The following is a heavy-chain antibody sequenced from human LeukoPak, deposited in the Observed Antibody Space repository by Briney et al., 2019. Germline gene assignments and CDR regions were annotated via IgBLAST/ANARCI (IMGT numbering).Heavy chain of an antibody. CDR3: ARHKGYCSSTSCYRGYFQH. V-gene: IGHV4-59*08. Sequence: SETLSLTCTVSGGSISSHYWSWIRQPPGKGLEWVGYIYYSGSTYYNPSLKSRVTISVDTSKNQFSLKLSSVTAADTAVYYCARHKGYCSSTSCYRGYFQHWGQGTLVTVSS. J-gene: IGHJ1*01. D-gene: IGHD2-2*01. CDR1: GGSISSHY. CDR2: IYYSGST.